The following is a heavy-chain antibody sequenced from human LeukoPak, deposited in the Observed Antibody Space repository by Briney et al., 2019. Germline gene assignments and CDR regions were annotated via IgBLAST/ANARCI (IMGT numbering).Heavy chain of an antibody. D-gene: IGHD3-3*01. V-gene: IGHV5-51*01. J-gene: IGHJ4*02. Sequence: GGSLRLSCKGSGYSFTSYWIGWVRQMPGKGLEWMGIIYPGDSDTRYSPSFQGQVTISADKSISTAYVQWSSLKASDTATYYCARHDFWSGNPVDYWGQGTLVTVSS. CDR2: IYPGDSDT. CDR1: GYSFTSYW. CDR3: ARHDFWSGNPVDY.